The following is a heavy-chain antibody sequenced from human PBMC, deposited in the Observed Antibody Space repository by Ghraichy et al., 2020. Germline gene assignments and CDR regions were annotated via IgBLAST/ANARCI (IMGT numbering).Heavy chain of an antibody. J-gene: IGHJ6*02. Sequence: GGSLRLSCAASGFTVSSNYMSWVRQAQGKGLEWVSVIYSGGSTYYADSVKGRFTISRDNSKNTLYLQMNSLRAEDTAVYYCASQGGSGRYYYYYGMDVWGQGTTVTVSS. D-gene: IGHD3-10*01. CDR3: ASQGGSGRYYYYYGMDV. CDR1: GFTVSSNY. CDR2: IYSGGST. V-gene: IGHV3-53*01.